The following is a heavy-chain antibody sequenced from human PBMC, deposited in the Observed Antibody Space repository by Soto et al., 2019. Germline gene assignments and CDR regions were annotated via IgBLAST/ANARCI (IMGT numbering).Heavy chain of an antibody. J-gene: IGHJ4*02. CDR3: GGVPAY. CDR2: MYHSGST. CDR1: GGSISRGGYS. Sequence: SETLSLTCAVSGGSISRGGYSWSWIRQPPGKGLEWIGYMYHSGSTYYNPSLKSRVTISIDRSKNQFSLKLSSVTAADTAVYYRGGVPAYSGQG. D-gene: IGHD2-2*01. V-gene: IGHV4-30-2*01.